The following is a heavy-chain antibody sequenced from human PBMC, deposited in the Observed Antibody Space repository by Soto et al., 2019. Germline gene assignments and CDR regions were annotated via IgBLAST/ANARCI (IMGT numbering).Heavy chain of an antibody. D-gene: IGHD6-13*01. V-gene: IGHV4-30-2*01. Sequence: QLQLQESGSRLVKPSQTLSLTCAVSGGSFSSGDYSWSWVRQPPGKGLEWIGYISLGGSTNYNPSLKSRVTILLDTSKSQFSLKLTSVTAADTAVYYCARYSRRWGYGFDYWGQGTLVAVSS. CDR1: GGSFSSGDYS. CDR3: ARYSRRWGYGFDY. CDR2: ISLGGST. J-gene: IGHJ4*02.